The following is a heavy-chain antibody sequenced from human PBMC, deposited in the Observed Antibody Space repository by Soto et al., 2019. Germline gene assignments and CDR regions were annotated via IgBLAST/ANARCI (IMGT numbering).Heavy chain of an antibody. CDR2: ISGSGGST. D-gene: IGHD6-19*01. V-gene: IGHV3-23*01. CDR1: GFTFISFA. J-gene: IGHJ4*02. Sequence: EVQLLDSGGGLVQPGGSLRLSCAASGFTFISFAMSWVRQAPGKGLEWVSAISGSGGSTYYADSVKGRFTISRDKSKNTLYLQMNSLRAEDTAVYYCAKARYSSGWNYFDYWGQGTLVTVSS. CDR3: AKARYSSGWNYFDY.